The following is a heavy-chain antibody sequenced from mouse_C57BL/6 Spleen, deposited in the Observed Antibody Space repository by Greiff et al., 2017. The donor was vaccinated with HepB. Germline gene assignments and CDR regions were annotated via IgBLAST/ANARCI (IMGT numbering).Heavy chain of an antibody. V-gene: IGHV1-15*01. Sequence: VKLQESGAELVRPGASVTLSCKASGYTFTDYEMHWVKQTPVHGLEWIGAIDPETGGTAYNQKFKGKAILTADKSSSTAYMELRSLTSEDSAVYYCTRSRSTMVPLFDYWGQGTTLTVSS. CDR2: IDPETGGT. CDR3: TRSRSTMVPLFDY. D-gene: IGHD2-1*01. CDR1: GYTFTDYE. J-gene: IGHJ2*01.